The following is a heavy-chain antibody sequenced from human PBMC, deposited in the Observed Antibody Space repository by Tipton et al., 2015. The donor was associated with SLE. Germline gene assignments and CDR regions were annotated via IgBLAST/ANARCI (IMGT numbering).Heavy chain of an antibody. CDR2: ISAYNGNT. Sequence: QSGPEVKKPGASVKVSCKASGYAFISFEIHWVRQATGQGLEWMGWISAYNGNTNYAQKLQGRVTMTTDTSTSTAYMELRSLRSDDTAVYYCAREGATMDWFDPWGQGTLVTVSS. CDR1: GYAFISFE. CDR3: AREGATMDWFDP. J-gene: IGHJ5*02. V-gene: IGHV1-18*01. D-gene: IGHD1-26*01.